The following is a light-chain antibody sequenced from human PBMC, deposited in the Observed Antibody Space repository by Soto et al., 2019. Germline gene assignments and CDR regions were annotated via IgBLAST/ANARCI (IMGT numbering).Light chain of an antibody. J-gene: IGKJ1*01. V-gene: IGKV1-5*01. Sequence: DIQMTQSPSSLSASVGDSVTITCRASQNIASSVNWYQQKPGEAPKLLIYDASSLESGVPQRFSGSGSGTEFTLTISSLQTDDFATYYCQHYNSYSEASGQGTKVDI. CDR1: QNIASS. CDR3: QHYNSYSEA. CDR2: DAS.